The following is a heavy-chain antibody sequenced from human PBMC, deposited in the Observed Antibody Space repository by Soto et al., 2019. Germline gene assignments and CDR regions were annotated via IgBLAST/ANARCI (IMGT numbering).Heavy chain of an antibody. V-gene: IGHV3-7*01. D-gene: IGHD3-22*01. CDR3: VSFSSSTYYGAEYFHH. Sequence: EVQLVESGGGLVQPGGSLRLSCAASGFTFSTHWMSWVRQAPGKGLEWVANIKRDGSEKYYVDSVEGRFSISRDNVKNSLYLQMNGLRAEDTAIYYCVSFSSSTYYGAEYFHHWGQGTLVAVSS. J-gene: IGHJ1*01. CDR2: IKRDGSEK. CDR1: GFTFSTHW.